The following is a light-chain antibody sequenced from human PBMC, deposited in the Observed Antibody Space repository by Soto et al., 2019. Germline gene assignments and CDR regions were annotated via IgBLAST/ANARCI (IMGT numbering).Light chain of an antibody. CDR1: QTVSSSY. Sequence: EIVLTQSPGTLSLSPGERATLSCRASQTVSSSYLAWYQQKPGQAPRLLIYGASSRATGIPDRFSGSGSGPDFTLTISKLEPEDFAVYNCQQYADAPMTFGPGTKVEIK. J-gene: IGKJ1*01. CDR3: QQYADAPMT. CDR2: GAS. V-gene: IGKV3-20*01.